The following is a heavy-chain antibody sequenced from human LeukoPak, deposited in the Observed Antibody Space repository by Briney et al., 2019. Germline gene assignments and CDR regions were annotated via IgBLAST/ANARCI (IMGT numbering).Heavy chain of an antibody. Sequence: SETLSLTCTVSGGSISSYYWSWIRQPAGKGLEWIGRIYTSGSTNYNPSLKSRVTMSVDTSKNQFSLKLSSVTAADTAVYYCARAPTPRWNLDHCYYYYYMDVWGKGTTVTVSS. CDR1: GGSISSYY. J-gene: IGHJ6*03. CDR2: IYTSGST. D-gene: IGHD1-7*01. CDR3: ARAPTPRWNLDHCYYYYYMDV. V-gene: IGHV4-4*07.